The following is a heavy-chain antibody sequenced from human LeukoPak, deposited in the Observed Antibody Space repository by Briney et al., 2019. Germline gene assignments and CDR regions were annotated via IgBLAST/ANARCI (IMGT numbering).Heavy chain of an antibody. CDR3: ARDYTNFDY. CDR1: GFTFSSYE. V-gene: IGHV3-48*03. J-gene: IGHJ4*02. CDR2: ISSSGSTI. D-gene: IGHD3-16*01. Sequence: GGSLRLSCSASGFTFSSYEMNWVRQAPGKGLEWVSYISSSGSTIYYADSVKGRFTISRDNAKNSLYLQMNSLRAEDTAVYYCARDYTNFDYWGQRTLFTVSS.